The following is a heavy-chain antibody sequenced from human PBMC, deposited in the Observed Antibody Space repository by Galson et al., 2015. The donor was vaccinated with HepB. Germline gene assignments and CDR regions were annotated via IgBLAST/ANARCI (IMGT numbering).Heavy chain of an antibody. J-gene: IGHJ4*02. CDR2: IIESGGTA. CDR3: AKDSRPGEHIMLAH. CDR1: GFSFSSYA. D-gene: IGHD4-17*01. V-gene: IGHV3-23*01. Sequence: SLRLSCAASGFSFSSYAMSWFRQAPGKGLEFVSGIIESGGTAYYADSVRGRFTIFRDNSKDMLYLQMNSLRAEDTAIYYCAKDSRPGEHIMLAHWGQGTLVTVSS.